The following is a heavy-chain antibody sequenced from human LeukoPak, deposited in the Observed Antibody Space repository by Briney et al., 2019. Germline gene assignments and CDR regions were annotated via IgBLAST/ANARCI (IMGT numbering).Heavy chain of an antibody. CDR3: ARDIVDGPFVTSLES. CDR1: GFSLTTYP. J-gene: IGHJ4*02. D-gene: IGHD2-15*01. Sequence: GGSLRLSCAASGFSLTTYPMNWIRQVPGKGLEWVSHISSDGNTEYYADSVRVRFTMSRDNAKNSLDLHMNSLRTEDTAVYYCARDIVDGPFVTSLESWGQGALVTVSS. V-gene: IGHV3-48*03. CDR2: ISSDGNTE.